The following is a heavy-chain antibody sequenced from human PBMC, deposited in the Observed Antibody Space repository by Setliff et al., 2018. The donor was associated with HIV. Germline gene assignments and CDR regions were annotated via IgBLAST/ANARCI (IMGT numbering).Heavy chain of an antibody. CDR3: ARGTAYYNFWSGYSQDYYYYMDV. CDR1: GGSLSSSNYY. D-gene: IGHD3-3*01. J-gene: IGHJ6*03. Sequence: PSETLSLTCTVSGGSLSSSNYYCGWIRQPPGQGLEWIGSIYYSGNTYYNPSLKSRVTISGDTSKTQFSLKLTFVTAADTAVYYCARGTAYYNFWSGYSQDYYYYMDVWGKGTTVTVSS. CDR2: IYYSGNT. V-gene: IGHV4-39*01.